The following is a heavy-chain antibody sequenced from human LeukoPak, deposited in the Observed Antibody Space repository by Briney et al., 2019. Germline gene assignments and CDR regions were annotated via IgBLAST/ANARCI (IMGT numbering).Heavy chain of an antibody. J-gene: IGHJ5*02. V-gene: IGHV3-30*02. Sequence: GESLRLSCAASGFTFSSYGMHWVRQAPGKGLEWVAFIRYDGSNKYYADSVKGRFTISRDNSKNTLYLQMNSLRAEDTAVYYCAKEPYYDSSGYYDWFDPWGQGTLVTVSS. CDR1: GFTFSSYG. CDR2: IRYDGSNK. D-gene: IGHD3-22*01. CDR3: AKEPYYDSSGYYDWFDP.